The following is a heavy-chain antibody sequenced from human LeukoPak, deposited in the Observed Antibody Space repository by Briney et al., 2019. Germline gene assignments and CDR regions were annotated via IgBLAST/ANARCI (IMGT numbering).Heavy chain of an antibody. Sequence: GGSLRLSCAASGFTFSSCAMHWVRQAPGKGLEYVSAISSNGGSTYYANSVKGRFTISRDNSKNTLYLQMGSLRAEDMAVYYCARAGYSDAFDIWGQGTMVTVSS. CDR3: ARAGYSDAFDI. CDR2: ISSNGGST. D-gene: IGHD3-9*01. V-gene: IGHV3-64*01. CDR1: GFTFSSCA. J-gene: IGHJ3*02.